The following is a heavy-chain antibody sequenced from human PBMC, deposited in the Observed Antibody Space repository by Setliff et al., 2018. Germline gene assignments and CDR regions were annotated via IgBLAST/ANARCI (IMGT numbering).Heavy chain of an antibody. Sequence: PSETLSLTCTVSGGSISSSSYYWGWIRQPPGKGLEWIGSIYYSGSTYYNPSLKSRVTISVDTSKNQFSLKLSSVTAADTAVYYCARLLVAPRDPTRSPMVRGLDFDYWGQGTLVTVSS. J-gene: IGHJ4*02. CDR1: GGSISSSSYY. D-gene: IGHD3-10*01. CDR2: IYYSGST. CDR3: ARLLVAPRDPTRSPMVRGLDFDY. V-gene: IGHV4-39*01.